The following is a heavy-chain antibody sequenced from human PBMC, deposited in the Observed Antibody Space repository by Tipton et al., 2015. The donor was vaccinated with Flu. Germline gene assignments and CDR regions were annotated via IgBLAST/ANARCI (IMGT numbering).Heavy chain of an antibody. D-gene: IGHD3-10*01. CDR1: GGSFSGYY. J-gene: IGHJ6*02. V-gene: IGHV4-34*01. CDR2: INHSGST. CDR3: ARVPRGPYYGMDV. Sequence: TLSLTCAVYGGSFSGYYCSWIRQPPGKGLEWIGEINHSGSTNYNPSLKSRVTISVDTSKNQFSLKLSSVTAADTAVYYCARVPRGPYYGMDVWGQGTTVTVSS.